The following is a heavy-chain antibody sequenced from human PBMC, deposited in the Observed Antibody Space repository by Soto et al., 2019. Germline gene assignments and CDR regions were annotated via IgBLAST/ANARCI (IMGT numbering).Heavy chain of an antibody. CDR2: ISANNGNT. CDR3: EIDRGSYALDY. D-gene: IGHD1-26*01. J-gene: IGHJ4*02. Sequence: QVQLVQSGAEVKKPGASVKVSCKAFGYTFTSYGISWVRQSPGQGLEWRGWISANNGNTNYAQKLQGRVHMTTDTSTSTAYMEMRSLRSDYKAVYYCEIDRGSYALDYWGQGTLVTVSS. CDR1: GYTFTSYG. V-gene: IGHV1-18*01.